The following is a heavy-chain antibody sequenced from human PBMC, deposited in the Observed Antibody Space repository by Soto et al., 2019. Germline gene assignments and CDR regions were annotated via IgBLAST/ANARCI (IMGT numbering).Heavy chain of an antibody. CDR2: IKEDGSGK. J-gene: IGHJ6*02. Sequence: PGGSLRLSCAASEFTFSSYWMNWVRQAPGKGLEWVANIKEDGSGKYYVDSVKGRFTISRDNAKNSLYLQMNSLRGEDTAVYYCARDLGAPGRGSAVGYYYHYGMDVWGQGTMVTVSS. V-gene: IGHV3-7*05. CDR1: EFTFSSYW. CDR3: ARDLGAPGRGSAVGYYYHYGMDV. D-gene: IGHD2-2*01.